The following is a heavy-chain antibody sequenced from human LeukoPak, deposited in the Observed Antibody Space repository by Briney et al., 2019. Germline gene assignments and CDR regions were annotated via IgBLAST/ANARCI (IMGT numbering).Heavy chain of an antibody. Sequence: GASVKVSCKASGYTFTSYGISWVRQAPGQGLEWMGWISAYNGNTNYAQKLQGRVTMTRNTSISTAYMELSSLRSEDTAVYYCARGGSCGGDCYPPFDYWGQGTLVTVSS. J-gene: IGHJ4*02. CDR1: GYTFTSYG. V-gene: IGHV1-18*04. CDR2: ISAYNGNT. D-gene: IGHD2-21*02. CDR3: ARGGSCGGDCYPPFDY.